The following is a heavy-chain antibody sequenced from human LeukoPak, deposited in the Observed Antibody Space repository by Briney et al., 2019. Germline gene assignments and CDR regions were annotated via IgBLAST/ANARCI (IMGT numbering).Heavy chain of an antibody. V-gene: IGHV4-59*01. J-gene: IGHJ4*02. Sequence: SETLSLTCAVSGGSFSGYYWTWIRQPPGKGLEWIGYIYYSGSTNYNPSLKSRVTISVDTSKNQFSLRLSSVTAADTAVYYCARGGSSWYLGIDYWGQGTLVTVSS. D-gene: IGHD6-13*01. CDR3: ARGGSSWYLGIDY. CDR1: GGSFSGYY. CDR2: IYYSGST.